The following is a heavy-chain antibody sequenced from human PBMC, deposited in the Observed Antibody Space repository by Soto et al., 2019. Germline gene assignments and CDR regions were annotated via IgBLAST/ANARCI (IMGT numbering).Heavy chain of an antibody. CDR2: IYYSGST. CDR1: GGSISSGDYY. Sequence: KTSETLSLTCTVSGGSISSGDYYWSWIRQPPGKGLEWIGYIYYSGSTYYNPSLKSRVTISVDTSKNQFSLKLSSVTAADTAVYYCARGLELDIAYDYWGQGTLVTVSS. D-gene: IGHD2-2*03. J-gene: IGHJ4*02. V-gene: IGHV4-30-4*01. CDR3: ARGLELDIAYDY.